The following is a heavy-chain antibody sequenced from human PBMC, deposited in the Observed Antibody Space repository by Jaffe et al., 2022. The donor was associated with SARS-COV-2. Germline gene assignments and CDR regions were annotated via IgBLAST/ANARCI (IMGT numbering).Heavy chain of an antibody. CDR3: AHSGFNYDTTGYGWFDP. CDR2: IYGDDDK. J-gene: IGHJ5*02. V-gene: IGHV2-5*02. CDR1: GFSLSTHEVG. Sequence: QITLKESGPTLVKPTQTLTLTCNFFGFSLSTHEVGVGWIRQPPGKALEWLAVIYGDDDKRYSPSLKSRLTITKDTSKNHVVLTMTNMDPLDTATYFCAHSGFNYDTTGYGWFDPWGQGTLVTVSS. D-gene: IGHD3-22*01.